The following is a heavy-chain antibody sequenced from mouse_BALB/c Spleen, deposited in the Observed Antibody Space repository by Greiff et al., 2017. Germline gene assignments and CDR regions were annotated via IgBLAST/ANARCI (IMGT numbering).Heavy chain of an antibody. D-gene: IGHD2-14*01. CDR1: GYTFTSYY. J-gene: IGHJ3*01. V-gene: IGHV1S81*02. CDR3: TRRYRYDAAWFAY. CDR2: INPSNGGT. Sequence: VKLVESGAELVKPGASVKLSCKASGYTFTSYYMYWVKQRPGQGLEWIGEINPSNGGTNFNEKFKSKATLTVDKSSSTAYMQLSSLTSEDSAVYYCTRRYRYDAAWFAYWGQGTLVTVSA.